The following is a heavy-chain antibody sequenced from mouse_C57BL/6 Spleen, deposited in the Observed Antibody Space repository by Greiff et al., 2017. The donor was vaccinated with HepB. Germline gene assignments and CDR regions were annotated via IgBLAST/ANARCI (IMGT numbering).Heavy chain of an antibody. D-gene: IGHD2-1*01. CDR3: TLYSPFAY. CDR1: GFNIKDDY. J-gene: IGHJ3*01. V-gene: IGHV14-4*01. Sequence: EVQVVESGAELVRPGASVKLSCTASGFNIKDDYMHWVKQRPEQGLEWIGWIDPENGDTEYASKFQGKATITADTSSNTAYLQLSSLTSEDTAVYYCTLYSPFAYWGQGTLVTVSA. CDR2: IDPENGDT.